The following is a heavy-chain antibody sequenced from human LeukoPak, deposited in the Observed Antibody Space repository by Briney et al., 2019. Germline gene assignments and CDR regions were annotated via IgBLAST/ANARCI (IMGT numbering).Heavy chain of an antibody. D-gene: IGHD3-22*01. CDR3: ARAPPSYYYDSSGYFQH. CDR1: GFTFSSYG. Sequence: TGGSPRLSCAASGFTFSSYGMHWVRQAPGKGLEWVSYISSSGSTIYYADSVKGRFTISRDNAKNSLYLQMNSLRAEDTAVYYCARAPPSYYYDSSGYFQHWGQGTLVTVSS. V-gene: IGHV3-48*04. CDR2: ISSSGSTI. J-gene: IGHJ1*01.